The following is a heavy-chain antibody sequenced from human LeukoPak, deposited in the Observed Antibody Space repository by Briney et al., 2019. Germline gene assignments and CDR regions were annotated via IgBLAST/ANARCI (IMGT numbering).Heavy chain of an antibody. D-gene: IGHD3-22*01. V-gene: IGHV5-51*01. J-gene: IGHJ4*02. CDR3: ARLLMGYYDSTGYYGLDY. CDR1: GYSFTTYW. Sequence: GESLKISCKGSGYSFTTYWIGWVRQMPGKGLECMGIIYPGDSDTRYSPSFQGQVTISADKSISTAYLQWSSLRASDTAMYYCARLLMGYYDSTGYYGLDYWGQGTLVTVSS. CDR2: IYPGDSDT.